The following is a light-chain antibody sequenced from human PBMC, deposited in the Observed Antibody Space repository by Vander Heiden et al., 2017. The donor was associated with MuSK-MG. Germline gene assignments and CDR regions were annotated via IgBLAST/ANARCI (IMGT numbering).Light chain of an antibody. J-gene: IGKJ4*01. CDR2: AAS. Sequence: IQLTQSPSSLSASVGDRVTITCRASQGITSYLAWYQQKPGKAPKLLIYAASTLQSGVPSRFSGSGSGTDFTLTISSLQPEDFATYYCQQFNSYAFTFGGGTKVEIK. CDR3: QQFNSYAFT. V-gene: IGKV1-9*01. CDR1: QGITSY.